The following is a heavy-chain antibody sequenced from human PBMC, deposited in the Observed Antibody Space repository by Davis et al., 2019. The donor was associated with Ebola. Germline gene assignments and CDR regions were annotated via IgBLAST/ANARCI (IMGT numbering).Heavy chain of an antibody. J-gene: IGHJ4*02. CDR1: GGSISSSTW. Sequence: SETLSLTCAVSGGSISSSTWWSWVRQPPGKELEWIGEYYHSGSTNYKPSLKSRVAISVDKSKNQFSLKLSSVTAADTAVYYCARGQSGSDYSLWQYWGQGTLVTVSS. CDR2: YYHSGST. CDR3: ARGQSGSDYSLWQY. D-gene: IGHD3-10*01. V-gene: IGHV4-4*02.